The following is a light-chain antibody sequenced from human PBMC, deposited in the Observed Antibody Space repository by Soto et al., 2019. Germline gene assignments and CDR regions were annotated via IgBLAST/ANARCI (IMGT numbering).Light chain of an antibody. CDR1: QSIGGW. V-gene: IGKV1-5*01. J-gene: IGKJ2*01. CDR2: DAS. Sequence: DFPMTQSPPTLSASVGDRVTLTCRASQSIGGWLAWYQQRPGKAPNLLIYDASTLASGVPSRFTCSGSGTHFTLTIDNLQPDDSATDYCQPHNDYATFGQGT. CDR3: QPHNDYAT.